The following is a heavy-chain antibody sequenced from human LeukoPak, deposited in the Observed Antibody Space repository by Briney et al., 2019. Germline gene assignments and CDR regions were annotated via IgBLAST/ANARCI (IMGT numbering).Heavy chain of an antibody. V-gene: IGHV3-74*01. CDR1: GFTFSSYW. J-gene: IGHJ4*02. CDR3: AREYSGYDRGDFDY. CDR2: INSDGSST. D-gene: IGHD5-12*01. Sequence: PGGSLRLSCAASGFTFSSYWMHWVRQAPGKGLVWVSRINSDGSSTSYADSVKGRFTISRDNAKNTLYLQMNSLRAEDTAVYCCAREYSGYDRGDFDYWGQGTLVTVSS.